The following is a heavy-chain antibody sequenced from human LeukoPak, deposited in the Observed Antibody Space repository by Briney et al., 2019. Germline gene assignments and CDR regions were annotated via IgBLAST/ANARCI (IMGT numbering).Heavy chain of an antibody. CDR3: ARLGGYNLSPNAFDI. Sequence: SETLSLTCTVSGGSVSSNAYYWGWIRQTPGKGLEWIGNAYFSGHKYYNPSLKSRVTIFVDTSKNEFSLKLSSVTAADTAVYYCARLGGYNLSPNAFDIWGRGTLATVSS. J-gene: IGHJ3*02. V-gene: IGHV4-39*01. CDR1: GGSVSSNAYY. D-gene: IGHD5-24*01. CDR2: AYFSGHK.